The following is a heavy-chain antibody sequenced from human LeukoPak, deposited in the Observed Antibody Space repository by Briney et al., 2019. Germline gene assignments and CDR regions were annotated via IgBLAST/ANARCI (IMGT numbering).Heavy chain of an antibody. J-gene: IGHJ4*02. CDR2: ISGGGNT. Sequence: GGSLRLSCAASGFTFSSYDMSWVRQAPGKGLEWVSGISGGGNTFYSDAVKGRFTISRDNSKNTLLLEMNSLRADDTAVYYCAKEWGVDYGLRYWGQGTLVTVSS. D-gene: IGHD4-17*01. CDR1: GFTFSSYD. CDR3: AKEWGVDYGLRY. V-gene: IGHV3-23*01.